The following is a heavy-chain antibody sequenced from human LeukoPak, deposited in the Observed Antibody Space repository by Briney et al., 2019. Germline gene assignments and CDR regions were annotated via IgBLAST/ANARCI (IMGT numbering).Heavy chain of an antibody. J-gene: IGHJ4*02. Sequence: GGSLRLSCAASGFAFSSQAMGWVRQAPGKGLEWVSVISDSGSITYYADSVKGRYTISRDNSKNTLFLQMSSLRAEDTAVYYCAKDARRTSGWYFFDYWGRGTLVTVSS. V-gene: IGHV3-23*01. CDR3: AKDARRTSGWYFFDY. CDR1: GFAFSSQA. D-gene: IGHD6-19*01. CDR2: ISDSGSIT.